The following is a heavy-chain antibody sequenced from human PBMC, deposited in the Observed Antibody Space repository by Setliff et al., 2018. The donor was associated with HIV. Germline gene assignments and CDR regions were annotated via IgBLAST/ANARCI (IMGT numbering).Heavy chain of an antibody. J-gene: IGHJ4*02. CDR2: IIPIFGTA. Sequence: PVKVSCKASGGTFSSYAISWVRQAPGQGLEWMGGIIPIFGTANYAQKFQGRVTITADESTSTAYMELSSLRSEDTAVYYCARARLRGSGAALVYWGQGTLVTVSS. CDR3: ARARLRGSGAALVY. CDR1: GGTFSSYA. V-gene: IGHV1-69*13. D-gene: IGHD3-10*01.